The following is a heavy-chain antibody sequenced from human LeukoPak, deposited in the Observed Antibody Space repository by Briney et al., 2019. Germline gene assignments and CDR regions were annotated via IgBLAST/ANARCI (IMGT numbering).Heavy chain of an antibody. Sequence: GASVKVSCKASGYTFTSYDINWARQATGQGLEWMGWMNPNSGNTGYAQKFQGRVTITRNTSISTAYMELSSLRSEDTAVYYCARGGHRWFGAPLGYWGQGTLVTVSS. CDR3: ARGGHRWFGAPLGY. D-gene: IGHD3-10*01. CDR2: MNPNSGNT. CDR1: GYTFTSYD. V-gene: IGHV1-8*03. J-gene: IGHJ4*02.